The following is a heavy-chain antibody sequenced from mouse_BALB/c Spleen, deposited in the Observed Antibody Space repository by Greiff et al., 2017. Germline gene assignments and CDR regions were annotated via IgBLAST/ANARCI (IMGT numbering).Heavy chain of an antibody. CDR1: GYSITSDYA. CDR2: ISYSGST. Sequence: EVQLQESGPGLVKPSQSLSLTCTVTGYSITSDYAWNWIRQFPGNKLEWMGYISYSGSTSYNPSLKSRISITRDTSKNQFFLQLNSVTTEDTATYYCARGMDGYYVWFAYWGQGTLVTVSA. V-gene: IGHV3-2*02. J-gene: IGHJ3*01. CDR3: ARGMDGYYVWFAY. D-gene: IGHD2-3*01.